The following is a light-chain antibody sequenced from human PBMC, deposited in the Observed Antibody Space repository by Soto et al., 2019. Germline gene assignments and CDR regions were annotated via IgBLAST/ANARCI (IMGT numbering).Light chain of an antibody. V-gene: IGLV1-51*02. J-gene: IGLJ3*02. CDR1: SSNIGNNY. CDR3: GTWDSSLSAWV. CDR2: ENN. Sequence: QSVLTQPPSVSAAPGQKVTISCSGGSSNIGNNYVSWYQQLPGAAPRMLIYENNKRQSGIPDRFSGSKSGTSATLGITGLQTGDEADYYCGTWDSSLSAWVFGGGTKVTVL.